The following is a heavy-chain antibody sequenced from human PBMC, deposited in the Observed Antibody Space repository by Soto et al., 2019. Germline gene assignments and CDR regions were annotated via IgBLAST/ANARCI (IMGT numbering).Heavy chain of an antibody. D-gene: IGHD3-10*01. V-gene: IGHV5-51*01. CDR3: ARHRTYYYGSGSYSPYYFDY. CDR2: IYPRDSYT. J-gene: IGHJ4*02. CDR1: GNSFTTYW. Sequence: GESLKISCKGSGNSFTTYWIGWVRQMPGKGLEWVGIIYPRDSYTNYSPSFQGHVTISADKSISTAYLQWSSLKASDTAMYYCARHRTYYYGSGSYSPYYFDYWGQGTLVTVSS.